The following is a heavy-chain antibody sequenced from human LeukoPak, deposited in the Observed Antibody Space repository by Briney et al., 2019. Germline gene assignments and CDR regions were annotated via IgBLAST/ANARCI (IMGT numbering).Heavy chain of an antibody. D-gene: IGHD3-16*02. V-gene: IGHV3-48*03. Sequence: GGSLRLSCAASGFTFSNFDMTWVRQAPGKGLEWLSYIYSSGTVRYYADSVNRRFTISRDNAKNSLHLQMGSLRAEDTAVYYCARETRGGTYRYNFLDYWGLGTLVTVSS. J-gene: IGHJ4*02. CDR1: GFTFSNFD. CDR3: ARETRGGTYRYNFLDY. CDR2: IYSSGTVR.